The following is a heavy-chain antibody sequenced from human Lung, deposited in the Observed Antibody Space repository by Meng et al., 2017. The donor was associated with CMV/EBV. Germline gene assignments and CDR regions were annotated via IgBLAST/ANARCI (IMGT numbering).Heavy chain of an antibody. CDR1: SGSVSSDSYY. V-gene: IGHV4-61*01. Sequence: SXTXSLXCTVSSGSVSSDSYYWSWIRQPPGKGLEWIAYIYDNWSTNYHPSLKSRVTISVDTSKNQFSLKLTSVTAADTAVYYCARGSPGEYYTNSRGYFYFDNWGQGTLVTVSS. CDR3: ARGSPGEYYTNSRGYFYFDN. CDR2: IYDNWST. D-gene: IGHD3-22*01. J-gene: IGHJ4*02.